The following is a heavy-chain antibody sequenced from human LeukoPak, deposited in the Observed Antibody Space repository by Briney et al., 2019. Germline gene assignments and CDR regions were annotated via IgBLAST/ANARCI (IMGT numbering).Heavy chain of an antibody. V-gene: IGHV7-4-1*02. Sequence: GASVKVSCKASGYTFTSYGISWVRQAPGQGLEWMGWINTNTGNPTYAQGFTGRFVFSLDTSVSTAYLQISSLKAGDTAVYYCAREYCTNGVCYMNWFDPWGQGTLVTVSS. J-gene: IGHJ5*02. CDR3: AREYCTNGVCYMNWFDP. D-gene: IGHD2-8*01. CDR1: GYTFTSYG. CDR2: INTNTGNP.